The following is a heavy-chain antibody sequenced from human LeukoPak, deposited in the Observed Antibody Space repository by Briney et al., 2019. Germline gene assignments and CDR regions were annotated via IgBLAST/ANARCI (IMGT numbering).Heavy chain of an antibody. J-gene: IGHJ6*02. D-gene: IGHD3-9*01. V-gene: IGHV1-18*01. CDR2: ISAYNGNT. Sequence: ASVKVSCRASGYTFTSYGISWVRQAPGQGLEWMGWISAYNGNTNYAQKLQGRVTMTTDTSTSTAYMELRSLRSDDTAVYYCARGSNYDILTGRMDVWGQGTTVTVSS. CDR3: ARGSNYDILTGRMDV. CDR1: GYTFTSYG.